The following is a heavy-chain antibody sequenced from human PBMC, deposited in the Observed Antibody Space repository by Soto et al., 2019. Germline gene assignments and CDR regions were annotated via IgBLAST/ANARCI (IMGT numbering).Heavy chain of an antibody. CDR1: GFTFTSSA. CDR3: AAGSHLYYYYYGMDV. Sequence: GASVKVSCKASGFTFTSSAVQWVRQARGQRLEWIGWIVVGSGNTNYAQKFQERVTITRDMSTSTAYMELSSLRSEDTAVYYCAAGSHLYYYYYGMDVWGQGTTVTVSS. J-gene: IGHJ6*02. V-gene: IGHV1-58*01. CDR2: IVVGSGNT.